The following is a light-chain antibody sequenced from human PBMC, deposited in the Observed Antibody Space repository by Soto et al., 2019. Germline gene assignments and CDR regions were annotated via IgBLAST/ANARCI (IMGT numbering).Light chain of an antibody. V-gene: IGKV1-8*01. CDR2: AAS. CDR1: QGISSY. CDR3: QQYYSYPRT. Sequence: AIRMTQSPSSFSASTGDRVTITCRASQGISSYLAWYQQKPGKAPKLLIYAASTLQSGVPSRFSGSGSGTDFTLTINRLQSEDFASYYCQQYYSYPRTFGQGTKVEIK. J-gene: IGKJ1*01.